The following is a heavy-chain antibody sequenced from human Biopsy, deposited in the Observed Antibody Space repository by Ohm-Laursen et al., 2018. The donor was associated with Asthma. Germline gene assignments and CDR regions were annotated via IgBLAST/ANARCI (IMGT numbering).Heavy chain of an antibody. Sequence: SLRLSCAASGFTFGDYCMSWVRQVPGKGLEWVASIKHDGTEKNHVDSLKGRFTISRDNAKNSLYLQMNSLRAEDTAVYYCARTFHLWSPYHAEHYQLWGQGTLVTVSS. V-gene: IGHV3-7*01. D-gene: IGHD3-3*02. CDR1: GFTFGDYC. CDR3: ARTFHLWSPYHAEHYQL. CDR2: IKHDGTEK. J-gene: IGHJ1*01.